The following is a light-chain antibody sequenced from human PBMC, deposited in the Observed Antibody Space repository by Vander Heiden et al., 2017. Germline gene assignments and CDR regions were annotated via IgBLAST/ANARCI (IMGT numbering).Light chain of an antibody. CDR3: QRSDGTPHT. CDR1: QSISSY. V-gene: IGKV1-39*01. CDR2: AAS. Sequence: DIQMTQSPSSLSASVGDRVTITCRASQSISSYLNWYQQKPGKAPKLLIYAASSLQSGVPSRFSGSGSGTDFTLTISSLQPEDFATYYCQRSDGTPHTFGQGTKLEIK. J-gene: IGKJ2*01.